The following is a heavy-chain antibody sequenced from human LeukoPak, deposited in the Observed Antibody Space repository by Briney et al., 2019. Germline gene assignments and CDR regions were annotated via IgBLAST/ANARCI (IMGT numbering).Heavy chain of an antibody. Sequence: PGGSLRFSCAASGFTVSSNYMSWVRQAPGKGLEWVSVIYSGGSTYYADSVKGRFTISRDNSKNTLYLQMNSLRAEDTAVYYCARDRGQRFGELQFDYWGQGTLVTVSS. CDR3: ARDRGQRFGELQFDY. J-gene: IGHJ4*02. D-gene: IGHD3-10*01. CDR2: IYSGGST. CDR1: GFTVSSNY. V-gene: IGHV3-66*01.